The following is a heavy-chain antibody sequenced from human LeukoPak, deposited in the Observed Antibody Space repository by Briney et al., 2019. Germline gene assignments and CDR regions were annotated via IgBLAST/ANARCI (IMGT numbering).Heavy chain of an antibody. CDR3: ARGWIQLWLPGELGY. CDR2: IIPIFGTA. D-gene: IGHD5-18*01. J-gene: IGHJ4*02. Sequence: SVKVSCKASGGTFSSYAISWVRQAPGQELEWMGGIIPIFGTANYAQKFQGRVTITTDESTSTAYMELSSLRSEDTAVYYCARGWIQLWLPGELGYWGQGTLVTVSS. V-gene: IGHV1-69*05. CDR1: GGTFSSYA.